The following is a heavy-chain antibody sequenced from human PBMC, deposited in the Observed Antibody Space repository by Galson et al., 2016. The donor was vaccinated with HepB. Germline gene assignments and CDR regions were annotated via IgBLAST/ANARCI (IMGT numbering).Heavy chain of an antibody. CDR2: FNWNSGSR. CDR1: GFRFDDYA. CDR3: AKELYTGSGHCVFDS. J-gene: IGHJ4*02. D-gene: IGHD2-8*01. V-gene: IGHV3-9*01. Sequence: SLRLSCAASGFRFDDYALHWVRPAPGQGLEWVSGFNWNSGSRGYAGSVKGRFTISRDHAQNFVYLQKNSLGSEDTALYFCAKELYTGSGHCVFDSWGQGTLVTVSA.